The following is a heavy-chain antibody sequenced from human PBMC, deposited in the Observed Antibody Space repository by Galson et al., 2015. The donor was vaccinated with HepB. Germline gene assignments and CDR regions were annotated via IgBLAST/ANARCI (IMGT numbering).Heavy chain of an antibody. D-gene: IGHD5-12*01. V-gene: IGHV3-11*04. J-gene: IGHJ4*02. CDR2: ISGSGSTI. Sequence: SLRLSCAASGFTFRDYYMSWLRQAPGKGLEWVSYISGSGSTIYYADSVKGRFTISRDNAKNSLYLQMNSLTAEDTAVYYCARATATIDYWGQGTLVTVSS. CDR1: GFTFRDYY. CDR3: ARATATIDY.